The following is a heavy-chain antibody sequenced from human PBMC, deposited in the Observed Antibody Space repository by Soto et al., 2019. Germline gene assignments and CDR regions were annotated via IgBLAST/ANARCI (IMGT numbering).Heavy chain of an antibody. J-gene: IGHJ6*02. CDR1: GYTFTGYY. V-gene: IGHV1-2*04. CDR3: ARANWNYVNGMDF. D-gene: IGHD1-7*01. CDR2: INPNSGGT. Sequence: GASVKVSCKASGYTFTGYYMHWVRQAPGQGLEWMGWINPNSGGTNYAQQFQGWVTMTRDTSISTAYMELSSLRSDDTAVYYCARANWNYVNGMDFWGQGTTVTVSS.